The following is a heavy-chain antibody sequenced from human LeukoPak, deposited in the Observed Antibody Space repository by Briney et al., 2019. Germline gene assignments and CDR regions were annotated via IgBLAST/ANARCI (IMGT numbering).Heavy chain of an antibody. CDR1: GFTFSSYA. Sequence: GGSLRLSCAASGFTFSSYAMSWVRQAPGKGLEWVSAISGSGGSTYYADSVKGRFTISRDNSKNTLYLQMNSLRAEDTAVYYRAKVRYYYDSSGYSYFDYWGQGTLVTVSS. V-gene: IGHV3-23*01. CDR3: AKVRYYYDSSGYSYFDY. D-gene: IGHD3-22*01. CDR2: ISGSGGST. J-gene: IGHJ4*02.